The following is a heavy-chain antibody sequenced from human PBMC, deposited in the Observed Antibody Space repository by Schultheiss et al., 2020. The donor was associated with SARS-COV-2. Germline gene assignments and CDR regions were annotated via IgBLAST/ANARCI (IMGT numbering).Heavy chain of an antibody. CDR3: ARDVYYYGMDV. CDR1: GASFSGYY. J-gene: IGHJ6*02. CDR2: INHSGST. Sequence: SETLSLTCAIYGASFSGYYWSWIRQPPGKGLEWIGEINHSGSTNYNPSLKSRVTISVDTSKNQFSLKLSSVTAADTAVYYCARDVYYYGMDVWGQGTTVTVSS. V-gene: IGHV4-34*01.